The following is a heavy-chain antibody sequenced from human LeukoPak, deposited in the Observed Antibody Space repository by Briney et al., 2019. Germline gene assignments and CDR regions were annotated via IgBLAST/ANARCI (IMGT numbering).Heavy chain of an antibody. J-gene: IGHJ4*02. CDR1: GYTFTSYG. Sequence: ASVKVSCKASGYTFTSYGISWVRQAPGQGLEWMGWISANNGNTNYAQKLQGRVTMTTDTSTSTAYMELRSLRSDDTAVYYCARVIGCSSTSCTSHFDYWGQGTLVTVSS. CDR3: ARVIGCSSTSCTSHFDY. D-gene: IGHD2-2*01. V-gene: IGHV1-18*01. CDR2: ISANNGNT.